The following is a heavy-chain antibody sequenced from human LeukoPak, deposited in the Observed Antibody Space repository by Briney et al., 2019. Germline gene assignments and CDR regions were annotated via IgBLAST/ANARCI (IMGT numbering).Heavy chain of an antibody. CDR1: GFTFSSYN. V-gene: IGHV3-48*04. D-gene: IGHD3-3*01. J-gene: IGHJ6*02. CDR3: ARTRYDFWSGYSYYGMDV. Sequence: GGSLRLSCAASGFTFSSYNMNWVRQAPGKGLEWVSYISSSTNTIYYADSVKGRFTISRDNAKNSLYLQMNSLRAEDTAVYYCARTRYDFWSGYSYYGMDVWGQGTTVTVSS. CDR2: ISSSTNTI.